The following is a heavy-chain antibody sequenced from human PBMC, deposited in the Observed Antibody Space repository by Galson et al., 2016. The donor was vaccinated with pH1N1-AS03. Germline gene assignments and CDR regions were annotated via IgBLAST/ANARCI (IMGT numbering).Heavy chain of an antibody. CDR1: GFTFSNVW. V-gene: IGHV3-15*01. D-gene: IGHD1-26*01. CDR3: TTDALGEY. CDR2: IRSKADGGTT. J-gene: IGHJ4*02. Sequence: SLRLSCAASGFTFSNVWMSWVRQAPGKGLEWVGRIRSKADGGTTDYAAPGKGRFTISRDDSKNTLYLQMNSLKSEDTALYYCTTDALGEYWGQGALVTVAS.